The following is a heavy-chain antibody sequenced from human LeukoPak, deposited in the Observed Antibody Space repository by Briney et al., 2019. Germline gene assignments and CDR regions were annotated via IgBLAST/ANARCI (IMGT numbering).Heavy chain of an antibody. CDR3: ARGHGLLWFGESQFDY. CDR1: GYTFTSYD. CDR2: MNPNSGNT. Sequence: ASVKVSCKASGYTFTSYDINWVRQATGQGLEWMRWMNPNSGNTGYAQKFQGRVTMTRNTSISTAYMELSSLRSEDTAVYYCARGHGLLWFGESQFDYWGQGTLVTVSS. J-gene: IGHJ4*02. V-gene: IGHV1-8*01. D-gene: IGHD3-10*01.